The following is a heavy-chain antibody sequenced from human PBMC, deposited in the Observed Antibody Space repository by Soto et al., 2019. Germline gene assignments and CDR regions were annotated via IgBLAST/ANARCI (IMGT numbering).Heavy chain of an antibody. CDR1: GGSISSYY. V-gene: IGHV4-59*01. CDR3: ARGGGNYFANFDY. CDR2: IYYSGSI. Sequence: QVQLQESGPGLVKPSETLTLTCTVSGGSISSYYWSWIRQPPGKGLEWIGYIYYSGSINYNPSLKSRVTISVDTPKNQFSLKLSSVTAADTAVYYCARGGGNYFANFDYWGQGTLVTVSS. J-gene: IGHJ4*02. D-gene: IGHD1-26*01.